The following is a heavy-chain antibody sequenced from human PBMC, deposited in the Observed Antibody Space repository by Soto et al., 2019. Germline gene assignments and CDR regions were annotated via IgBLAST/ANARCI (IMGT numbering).Heavy chain of an antibody. CDR1: GYSFTSYW. CDR3: ARGKVRGGVYYYYMDV. CDR2: IYPGDSDT. J-gene: IGHJ6*03. V-gene: IGHV5-51*01. Sequence: GESLKISCKGSGYSFTSYWIGWVRQMPGKGLEWMGIIYPGDSDTRYSPSFQGQVTISADKSISTAYLQWSSLKASDTAMYYCARGKVRGGVYYYYMDVWGKGTTVTVSS. D-gene: IGHD3-10*01.